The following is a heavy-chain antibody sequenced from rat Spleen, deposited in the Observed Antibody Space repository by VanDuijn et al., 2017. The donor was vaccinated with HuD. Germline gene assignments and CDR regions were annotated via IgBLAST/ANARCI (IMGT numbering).Heavy chain of an antibody. CDR1: GYSITSSYR. Sequence: EVQLQESGPGLVKPSQSLSLTCSVTGYSITSSYRWNWIRKFPGNKLEWMGYINSAGSTNYNPSLKSRISITRDTSKNQFFLQVNSVTTEDTATYYCARFYYSGDYWGQGVMVTVSS. D-gene: IGHD1-1*01. CDR3: ARFYYSGDY. J-gene: IGHJ2*01. V-gene: IGHV3-3*01. CDR2: INSAGST.